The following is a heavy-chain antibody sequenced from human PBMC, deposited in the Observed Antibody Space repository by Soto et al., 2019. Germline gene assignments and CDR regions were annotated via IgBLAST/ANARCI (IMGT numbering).Heavy chain of an antibody. D-gene: IGHD2-15*01. CDR2: ISWNSGSI. V-gene: IGHV3-9*01. CDR3: AKDISRSGGPPTAGDV. J-gene: IGHJ6*04. Sequence: EVQLVESGGGLVQPGRSLRLSCAASGFTFDDYAMHWVRQAPGKGLEWVSGISWNSGSIGYADSVKGRFTISRDNAKNSLYLQMNSLRAEDTALYYCAKDISRSGGPPTAGDVWGKGTTVTVSS. CDR1: GFTFDDYA.